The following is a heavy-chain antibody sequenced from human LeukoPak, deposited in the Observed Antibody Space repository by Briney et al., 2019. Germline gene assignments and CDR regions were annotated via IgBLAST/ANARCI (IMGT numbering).Heavy chain of an antibody. J-gene: IGHJ4*02. CDR2: ISYDGSNK. V-gene: IGHV3-30-3*01. CDR3: ARDLVIVGAFYFDY. CDR1: GFTSSSYA. Sequence: GGSLRLSCAASGFTSSSYAMHWVRQAPGKGLEWVAVISYDGSNKYYADSVKGRFTISRDNSKNTLYLQMNSLRAEDTAVYYCARDLVIVGAFYFDYWGQGTLVTVSS. D-gene: IGHD1-26*01.